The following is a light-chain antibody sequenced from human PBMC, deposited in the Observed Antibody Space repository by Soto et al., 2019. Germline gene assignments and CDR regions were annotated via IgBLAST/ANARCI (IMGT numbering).Light chain of an antibody. CDR1: QSLLHSNVYNY. CDR2: LGS. J-gene: IGKJ3*01. CDR3: MQALQTPRFT. Sequence: DIVMTQSPLSLPVTPGEPASISCRSSQSLLHSNVYNYLDWYLQKPGQSPQLLIYLGSNRSSGVPDRFSGSGSGTDFTLTISRVEAEDVGVYYCMQALQTPRFTFGPGTKVDIK. V-gene: IGKV2-28*01.